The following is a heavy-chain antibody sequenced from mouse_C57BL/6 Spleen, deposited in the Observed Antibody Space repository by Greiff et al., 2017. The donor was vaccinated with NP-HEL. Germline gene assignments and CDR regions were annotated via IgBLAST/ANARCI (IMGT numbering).Heavy chain of an antibody. CDR3: ARHEEYYGSIAY. V-gene: IGHV1-62-2*01. CDR1: GYTFTAYT. J-gene: IGHJ3*01. CDR2: FYPGSGSL. Sequence: QVQLQQSGAELVKPGASVKLSCKASGYTFTAYTIHWVKQRSGQGLEWIGWFYPGSGSLKYIEKFKDKATLTADKSSSTVYMELSRLTSEDSAVYFCARHEEYYGSIAYWGQGTLVTVSA. D-gene: IGHD1-1*01.